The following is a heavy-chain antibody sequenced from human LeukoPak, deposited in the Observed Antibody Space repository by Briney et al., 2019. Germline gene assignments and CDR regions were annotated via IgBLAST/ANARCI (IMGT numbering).Heavy chain of an antibody. V-gene: IGHV4-59*01. CDR1: GGSISSYY. Sequence: SETLSLTCTVSGGSISSYYWSWLRQPPGKGLEWMGYIYYSGRTNYNPSLKSRVTISVDTSKNQFSLKLSSVTAADTAVYYCASGPFGYCSSTSCQGGYYYMDVWGKGTTVTVSS. CDR2: IYYSGRT. CDR3: ASGPFGYCSSTSCQGGYYYMDV. J-gene: IGHJ6*03. D-gene: IGHD2-2*03.